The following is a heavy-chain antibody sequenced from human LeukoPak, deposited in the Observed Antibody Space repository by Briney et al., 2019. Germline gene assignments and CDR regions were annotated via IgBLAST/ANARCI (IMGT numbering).Heavy chain of an antibody. D-gene: IGHD5-24*01. CDR3: AKDSEGRWLPTFVDY. J-gene: IGHJ4*02. V-gene: IGHV3-30*02. Sequence: GGSLRLSCAASGFTFSSYGMHWVRQAPGKGLEWVAFIRYDGSNKYYADSVKGRFTISRDNSKNTLYLQMNSLRAEDTAVYYCAKDSEGRWLPTFVDYWGQGTLVTVSS. CDR2: IRYDGSNK. CDR1: GFTFSSYG.